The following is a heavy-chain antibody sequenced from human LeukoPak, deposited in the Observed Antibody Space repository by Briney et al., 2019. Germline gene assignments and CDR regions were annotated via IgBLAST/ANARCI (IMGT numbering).Heavy chain of an antibody. D-gene: IGHD4/OR15-4a*01. V-gene: IGHV4-59*05. J-gene: IGHJ4*02. CDR1: GFTFSSYSMN. CDR3: ATGGANYYSFDY. CDR2: IYYSGAT. Sequence: GSLRLSCAASGFTFSSYSMNWARQPPGKGLEWIGSIYYSGATYYNPSLKSRVTISVDTSKNQFFLKLSSVTAADTGVYYCATGGANYYSFDYWGQGTLVTVSS.